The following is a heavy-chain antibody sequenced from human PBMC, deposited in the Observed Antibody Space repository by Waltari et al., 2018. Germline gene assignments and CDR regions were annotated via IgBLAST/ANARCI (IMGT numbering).Heavy chain of an antibody. CDR3: ARDYGDHRGDY. J-gene: IGHJ4*02. Sequence: EVQLVESGGGLVQTGGSLRLSLAASGFTFSRYTMNWVRQAPGKGLEWGSYISSSSSTIYYADSGKGRFTISRDNAKNSLYLQMNSLRAEDTAVYYCARDYGDHRGDYWGQGTLVTVSS. V-gene: IGHV3-48*04. CDR2: ISSSSSTI. CDR1: GFTFSRYT. D-gene: IGHD4-17*01.